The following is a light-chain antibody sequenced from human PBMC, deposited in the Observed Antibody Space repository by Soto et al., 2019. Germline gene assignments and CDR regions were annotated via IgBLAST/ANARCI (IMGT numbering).Light chain of an antibody. CDR3: QQRSGWPPSLT. V-gene: IGKV3-11*01. J-gene: IGKJ4*01. CDR2: DAS. CDR1: QSVSSY. Sequence: EVVLTQSPATLSLSPGETATLPCRASQSVSSYLAWYQQKPGQAPRLLIYDASKTATGIPARFSGSGSGTDFTLTISSLVPEDFAVYYCQQRSGWPPSLTFGGGTKVEIK.